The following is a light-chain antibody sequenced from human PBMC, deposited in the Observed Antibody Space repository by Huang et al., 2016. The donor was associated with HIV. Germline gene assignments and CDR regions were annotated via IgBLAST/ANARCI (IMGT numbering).Light chain of an antibody. J-gene: IGKJ4*01. Sequence: IVLTQSPASLSLSPGERATLSCRASQSVSHYLAWYQHKPGQPPRLLIYGAARRAADIPTRFNGTGSVTDFTLTISSLETEDSAVYYCQESDTWPRLTLGGGTKVEIK. CDR1: QSVSHY. CDR2: GAA. CDR3: QESDTWPRLT. V-gene: IGKV3-11*01.